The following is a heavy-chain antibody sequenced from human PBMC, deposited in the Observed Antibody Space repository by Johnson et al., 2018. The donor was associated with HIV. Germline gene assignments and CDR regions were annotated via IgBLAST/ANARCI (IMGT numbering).Heavy chain of an antibody. Sequence: VQLVESGGGLVQPGGSLILSCAASGFTFSSYAMHWVRQAPGKGLEYVSAISSNGGSTYYANSVKGRFTISRDNSKNTLYLQMGSLRAEDMAVYYCNTDAFDIWGQGTMVTVSS. CDR2: ISSNGGST. V-gene: IGHV3-64*01. J-gene: IGHJ3*02. CDR3: NTDAFDI. CDR1: GFTFSSYA.